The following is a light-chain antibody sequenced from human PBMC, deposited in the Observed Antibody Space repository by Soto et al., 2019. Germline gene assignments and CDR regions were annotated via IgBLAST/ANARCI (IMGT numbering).Light chain of an antibody. J-gene: IGKJ2*01. V-gene: IGKV3-15*01. CDR3: QHYNNWPALYT. CDR2: GAS. Sequence: EIVMTQSPATLSVSPGERATLSCRASQSVCSNLAWYQQKPGQAPRLLIYGASTRATGIPARFSGSGSGTEFNLTISSLRSEDFAVYYCQHYNNWPALYTFGQGTKLEIK. CDR1: QSVCSN.